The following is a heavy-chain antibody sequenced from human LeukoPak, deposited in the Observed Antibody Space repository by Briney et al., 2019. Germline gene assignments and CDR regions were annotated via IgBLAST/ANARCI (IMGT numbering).Heavy chain of an antibody. J-gene: IGHJ4*02. D-gene: IGHD3-16*02. Sequence: ASVKLSCKASGYTFTSYDINWVRQAPGQGLEWMGRIIPIFGTANYAQKFQGRVTITTDESTSTAYMELSSLRSEDTAVYYCASVSGLRVGVLSFDYSGQGTLVTVSS. CDR2: IIPIFGTA. CDR3: ASVSGLRVGVLSFDY. V-gene: IGHV1-69*05. CDR1: GYTFTSYD.